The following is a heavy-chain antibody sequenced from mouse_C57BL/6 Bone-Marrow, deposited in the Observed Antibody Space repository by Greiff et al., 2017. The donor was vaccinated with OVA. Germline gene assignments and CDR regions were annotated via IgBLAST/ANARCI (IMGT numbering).Heavy chain of an antibody. CDR2: IDPETGGT. CDR3: TRGDSNYYAMDY. D-gene: IGHD2-5*01. V-gene: IGHV1-15*01. Sequence: QVQLQQSGAELVRPGASVTLSCKASGYTFTDYEMHWVKQTPVHGLEWIGAIDPETGGTAYNQKFKGKAILTADNSSSTASMELRSLTSEDSAVYYCTRGDSNYYAMDYWGQGTAVTVSS. J-gene: IGHJ4*01. CDR1: GYTFTDYE.